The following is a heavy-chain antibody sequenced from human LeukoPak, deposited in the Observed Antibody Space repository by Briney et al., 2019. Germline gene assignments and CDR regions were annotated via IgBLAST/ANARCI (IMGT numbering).Heavy chain of an antibody. D-gene: IGHD6-6*01. CDR1: GVSISSGSYY. Sequence: PSETLSLTCTVSGVSISSGSYYWSWIRQPAGKGLEWIGRIYTSGSTNYNPSLKSRVTISVDTSKNQFSLKLSSVTAADTAVYYCASADSSSSSFDYWGQGTLVTVSS. J-gene: IGHJ4*02. CDR2: IYTSGST. V-gene: IGHV4-61*02. CDR3: ASADSSSSSFDY.